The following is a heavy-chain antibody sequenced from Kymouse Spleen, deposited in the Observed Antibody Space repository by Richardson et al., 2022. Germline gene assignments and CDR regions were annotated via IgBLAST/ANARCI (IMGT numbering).Heavy chain of an antibody. CDR2: IYPGDSDT. D-gene: IGHD3-10*01. V-gene: IGHV5-51*01. J-gene: IGHJ4*02. CDR3: ARRGRGYYGSGSYYNIFDY. CDR1: GYSFTSYW. Sequence: EVQLVQSGAEVKKPGESLKISCKGSGYSFTSYWIGWVRQMPGKGLEWMGIIYPGDSDTRYSPSFQGQVTISADKSISTAYLQWSSLKASDTAMYYCARRGRGYYGSGSYYNIFDYWGQGTLVTVSS.